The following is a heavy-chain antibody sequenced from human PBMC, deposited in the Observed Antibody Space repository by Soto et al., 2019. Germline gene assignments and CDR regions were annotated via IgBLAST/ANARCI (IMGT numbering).Heavy chain of an antibody. J-gene: IGHJ4*02. CDR2: ISGSGGST. V-gene: IGHV3-23*01. CDR3: AKRLIPGTTVFDY. Sequence: EVQLLQSGGDLVQPGGSLRLSCAASGLTSSTYAMSWVRQAPGKGLEWVSGISGSGGSTYYADSVKGQFTISRDNSKNMLYLQMNSLRAEETAVYYCAKRLIPGTTVFDYWGQGTLVTVSS. D-gene: IGHD4-17*01. CDR1: GLTSSTYA.